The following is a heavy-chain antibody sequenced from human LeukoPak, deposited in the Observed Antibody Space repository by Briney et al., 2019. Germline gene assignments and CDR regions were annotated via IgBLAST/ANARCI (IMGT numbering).Heavy chain of an antibody. D-gene: IGHD2-21*01. CDR1: GGTFSSYA. CDR3: ARGGGESLDY. J-gene: IGHJ4*02. V-gene: IGHV1-69*04. CDR2: IIPILGIA. Sequence: SVKVSCKASGGTFSSYAISWVRQAPGQGLEWMGRIIPILGIANYAQKFQGRVTITADKSTSTAYMELSSLRSEGTAVYYCARGGGESLDYWGQGTLVTVSS.